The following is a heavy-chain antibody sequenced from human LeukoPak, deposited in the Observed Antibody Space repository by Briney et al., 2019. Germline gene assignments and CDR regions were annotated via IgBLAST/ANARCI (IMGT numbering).Heavy chain of an antibody. CDR1: GGSFSDNY. D-gene: IGHD2-2*01. J-gene: IGHJ4*02. V-gene: IGHV4-34*01. Sequence: SETLSPTCAVYGGSFSDNYWSWIRQPPEKGLEWIGEINHSGDTNYNPSLKSRVTVSVDTSKNQFSLRLSSVTAADTAVYYCAGGSTGVDYWGQGTLVTVSS. CDR2: INHSGDT. CDR3: AGGSTGVDY.